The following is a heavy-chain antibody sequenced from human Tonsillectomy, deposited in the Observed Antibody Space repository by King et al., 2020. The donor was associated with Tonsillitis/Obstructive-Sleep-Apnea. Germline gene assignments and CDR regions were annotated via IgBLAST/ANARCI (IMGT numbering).Heavy chain of an antibody. CDR2: LNWNGGST. CDR1: GFTFDNYG. J-gene: IGHJ4*02. V-gene: IGHV3-20*04. Sequence: EQLVQSGGGVVRPGGSLRLSCAASGFTFDNYGMSWVRQAPGKGLEWVSGLNWNGGSTGYADSVKGRFTISRANAKNSLYLQMNSLRAEDTALYYCAREFSGSYLPFDYWGQGTLVTVSS. CDR3: AREFSGSYLPFDY. D-gene: IGHD3-10*01.